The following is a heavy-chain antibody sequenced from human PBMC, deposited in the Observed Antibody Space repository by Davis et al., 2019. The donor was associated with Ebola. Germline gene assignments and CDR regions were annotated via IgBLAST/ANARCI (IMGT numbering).Heavy chain of an antibody. CDR2: IYSGDSDT. CDR3: ARRRGWIQLWSDDAFDI. D-gene: IGHD5-18*01. V-gene: IGHV5-51*01. J-gene: IGHJ3*02. CDR1: GYSFTTYW. Sequence: GESLKISCKGSGYSFTTYWIAWVRQMPGKGPEWMGIIYSGDSDTRYSPSFQGQVTISADKSISTAYLQWSSLKASDTAMYYCARRRGWIQLWSDDAFDIWGQGTMVTVSS.